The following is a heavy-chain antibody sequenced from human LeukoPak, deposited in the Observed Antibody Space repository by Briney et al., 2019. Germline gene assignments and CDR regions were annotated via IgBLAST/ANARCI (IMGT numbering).Heavy chain of an antibody. CDR2: IYYSGTT. Sequence: PSETLSLTCTVSGGSISCGGYYWRWIRQHPGKGLEWIGYIYYSGTTCYNPSLKSRLTISVDTSNNQFSLKLSSVTAADTAVYYGAREKWETVFAFDIWGQGTVVTVSS. J-gene: IGHJ3*02. CDR1: GGSISCGGYY. D-gene: IGHD1-26*01. V-gene: IGHV4-31*03. CDR3: AREKWETVFAFDI.